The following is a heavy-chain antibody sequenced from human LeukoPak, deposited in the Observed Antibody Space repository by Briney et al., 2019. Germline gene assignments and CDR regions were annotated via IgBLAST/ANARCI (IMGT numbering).Heavy chain of an antibody. V-gene: IGHV3-13*01. CDR2: IGTAGEI. J-gene: IGHJ2*01. Sequence: GGSLRLSCAASGFTFRSYDMHWIRQATGKGLEWVSGIGTAGEIYYPGSVKGRFTISRENAKNSLYLQMNSLRAGDTAVYYCARAAYSSTWYSRYFDLWGRGTLVTVSS. CDR3: ARAAYSSTWYSRYFDL. D-gene: IGHD6-13*01. CDR1: GFTFRSYD.